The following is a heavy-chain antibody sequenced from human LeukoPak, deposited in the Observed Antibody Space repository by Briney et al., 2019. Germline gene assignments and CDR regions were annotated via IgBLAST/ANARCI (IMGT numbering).Heavy chain of an antibody. V-gene: IGHV3-20*04. J-gene: IGHJ4*02. D-gene: IGHD3-22*01. CDR2: INWNGGST. CDR1: GFTFDDYG. CDR3: ARYPTYYYDSSGYKEGSYFDY. Sequence: GGSLRLSCAASGFTFDDYGMSWVGQAPGKGLEWVSGINWNGGSTGYADSVKGRFTISRDNAKNSLYLQMNSLRAEDTALYYCARYPTYYYDSSGYKEGSYFDYWGQGTLVTVSS.